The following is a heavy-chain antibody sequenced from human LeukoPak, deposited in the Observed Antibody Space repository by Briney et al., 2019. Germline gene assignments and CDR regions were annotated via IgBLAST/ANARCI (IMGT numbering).Heavy chain of an antibody. Sequence: PSETLSLTCTVSGGSISSSSYYWGWIRQPPGKGLEWIGSIYYSGSTYYNPSLKSRVTISVDTSKNQFSLKLSSVTAADTAVYYCARDGTTVSWFDPWGQGTLVTVSS. J-gene: IGHJ5*02. D-gene: IGHD4-17*01. CDR3: ARDGTTVSWFDP. CDR2: IYYSGST. CDR1: GGSISSSSYY. V-gene: IGHV4-39*07.